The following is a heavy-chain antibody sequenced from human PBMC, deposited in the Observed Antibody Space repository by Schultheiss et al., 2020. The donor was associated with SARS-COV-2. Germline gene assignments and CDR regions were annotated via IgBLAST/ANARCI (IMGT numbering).Heavy chain of an antibody. CDR2: ISGSGGST. Sequence: GESLKISCAASGFTFSSYEMNWVRQAPGKGLEWVSAISGSGGSTYYADSVKGRFTISRDNSKNTLYLQMNSLRAEDTAVYYCATGGLRFLEWLLYAFDYWGQGTLVTVSS. J-gene: IGHJ4*02. V-gene: IGHV3-23*01. D-gene: IGHD3-3*01. CDR3: ATGGLRFLEWLLYAFDY. CDR1: GFTFSSYE.